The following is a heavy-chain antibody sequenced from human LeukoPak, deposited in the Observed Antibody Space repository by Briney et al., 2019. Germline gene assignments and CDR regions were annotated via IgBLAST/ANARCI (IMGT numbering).Heavy chain of an antibody. CDR2: INPNSGET. CDR3: ARGSITISGIIIRALDN. V-gene: IGHV1-2*02. D-gene: IGHD3-3*01. CDR1: GYTFTDYY. Sequence: ASVKVSCKASGYTFTDYYMHWVQQAPGQGLEWMGWINPNSGETDYAQKFQGRVTMTRDTSISTVYMEMSWLGSDDTAVYYCARGSITISGIIIRALDNWGQGTLVTVSS. J-gene: IGHJ4*02.